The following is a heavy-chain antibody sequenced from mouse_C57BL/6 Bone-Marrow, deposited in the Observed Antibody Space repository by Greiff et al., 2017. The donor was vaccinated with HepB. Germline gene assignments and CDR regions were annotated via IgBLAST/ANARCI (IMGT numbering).Heavy chain of an antibody. CDR2: IDPEDGET. CDR1: GFNIKDYY. V-gene: IGHV14-2*01. CDR3: AGLITTVVAYYAMDY. J-gene: IGHJ4*01. D-gene: IGHD1-1*01. Sequence: VQLQQSGAELVKPGASVKLSCTASGFNIKDYYMHWVKQRTEQGLEWIGRIDPEDGETKYAPKFQGKATITADTSSNTAYLQLSSLTSEDTAVYYCAGLITTVVAYYAMDYWGQGTSVTVSS.